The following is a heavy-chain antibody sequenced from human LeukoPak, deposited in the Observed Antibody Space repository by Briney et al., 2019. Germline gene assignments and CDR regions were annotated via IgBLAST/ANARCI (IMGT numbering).Heavy chain of an antibody. CDR3: ARHGSYSSGWYPYYFDY. CDR1: GGSISSSSYY. CDR2: IYYSGST. J-gene: IGHJ4*02. V-gene: IGHV4-39*01. D-gene: IGHD6-19*01. Sequence: PSETLSLTCTVSGGSISSSSYYWGWIRQPPGKGLEWIGSIYYSGSTYYNPSLKSRVTISVDTSKNQFSLKLSSVTAADTPVYYCARHGSYSSGWYPYYFDYWGQGTLVTVSS.